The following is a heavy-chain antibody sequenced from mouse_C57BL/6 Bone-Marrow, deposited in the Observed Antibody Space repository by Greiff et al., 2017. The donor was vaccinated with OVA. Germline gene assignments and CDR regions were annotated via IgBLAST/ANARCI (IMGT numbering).Heavy chain of an antibody. J-gene: IGHJ1*03. Sequence: EVKLVESGGGLVQPGGSLKLSCAASGFTFSDYYMYWVRQTPEKRLEWVAYISNGGGSTYYPDTVKGRFTISRDNAKNTLYLQMSRLKSEDTAMYYCARQGRVTTVVATSYWYFDVWGTGTTVTVSS. CDR3: ARQGRVTTVVATSYWYFDV. CDR1: GFTFSDYY. CDR2: ISNGGGST. V-gene: IGHV5-12*01. D-gene: IGHD1-1*01.